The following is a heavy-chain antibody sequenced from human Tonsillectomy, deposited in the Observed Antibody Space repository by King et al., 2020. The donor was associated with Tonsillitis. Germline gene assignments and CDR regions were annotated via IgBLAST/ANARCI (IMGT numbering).Heavy chain of an antibody. J-gene: IGHJ4*02. CDR2: ISWNSGSI. CDR3: AKGVAAAPPEI. Sequence: VQLVESGGGLVQPGRSLRLSCAASGFTFDDYAMHWVRQAPGKGLEWVSGISWNSGSIGYADSVKGRFTISRDNAKNSLYLQMNSLRAEDTALYYCAKGVAAAPPEIWGQGTLVTVSS. D-gene: IGHD6-13*01. V-gene: IGHV3-9*01. CDR1: GFTFDDYA.